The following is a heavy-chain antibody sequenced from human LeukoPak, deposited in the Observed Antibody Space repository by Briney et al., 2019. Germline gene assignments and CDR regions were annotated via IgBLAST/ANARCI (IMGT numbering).Heavy chain of an antibody. V-gene: IGHV3-74*01. Sequence: GGSLRLSRAASGFTFSSYWMHWVRQAPGKGLVWVSRINSDGSSTNYADSVKGRFTISRDNAKNTLYLQMNSLRAEDTAMYYCVRDLDGSGNYHWFDPWGQGTLVTVSS. CDR2: INSDGSST. J-gene: IGHJ5*02. D-gene: IGHD3-10*01. CDR3: VRDLDGSGNYHWFDP. CDR1: GFTFSSYW.